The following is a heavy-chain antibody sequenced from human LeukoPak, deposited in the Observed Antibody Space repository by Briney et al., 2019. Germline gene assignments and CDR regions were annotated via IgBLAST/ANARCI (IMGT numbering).Heavy chain of an antibody. CDR3: ARDLGSAYGVPRWFDP. CDR2: IYTSGST. Sequence: PSETLSLTCTVSGGSISGYYWNWIRQPAEKGLEWIGRIYTSGSTNYNPSLQSRVTMSVDSSKNQFSLKMSSVTVADTAVYYCARDLGSAYGVPRWFDPWGQGTLATVSS. J-gene: IGHJ5*02. D-gene: IGHD4-17*01. V-gene: IGHV4-4*07. CDR1: GGSISGYY.